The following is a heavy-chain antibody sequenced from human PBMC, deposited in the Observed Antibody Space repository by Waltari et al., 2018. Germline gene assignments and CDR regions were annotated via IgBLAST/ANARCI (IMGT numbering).Heavy chain of an antibody. CDR2: IIPILGIA. Sequence: QVQLVQSGAAVKKPGSSVKVSCKASGGTFSSYTINWVRQAPGQGLEWMGRIIPILGIADYAQKFQGRVTITADESTSTAYMELSSLRSEDTAVYYCARRPILGYSYGIWGQGTLVTVSS. CDR1: GGTFSSYT. V-gene: IGHV1-69*02. CDR3: ARRPILGYSYGI. J-gene: IGHJ4*02. D-gene: IGHD5-18*01.